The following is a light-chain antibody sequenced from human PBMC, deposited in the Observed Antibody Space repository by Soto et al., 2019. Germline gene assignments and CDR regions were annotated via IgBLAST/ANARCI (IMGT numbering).Light chain of an antibody. J-gene: IGKJ1*01. CDR3: QQYGSSPGT. Sequence: PGERATLSCRASQSVSSYLXXYXXKXGXXXRXXXYDASNRATGIPARFSGSGYGTDFTLTINRLEPEDFAVYYCQQYGSSPGTFGQGTKVDIK. V-gene: IGKV3-20*01. CDR1: QSVSSY. CDR2: DAS.